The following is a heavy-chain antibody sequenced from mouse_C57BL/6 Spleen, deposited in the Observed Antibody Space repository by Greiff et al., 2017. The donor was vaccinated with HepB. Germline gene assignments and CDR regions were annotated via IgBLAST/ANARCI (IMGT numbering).Heavy chain of an antibody. V-gene: IGHV5-4*03. D-gene: IGHD1-2*01. CDR2: ISDGGSYT. J-gene: IGHJ2*01. CDR3: ARGGRLGYFDY. CDR1: GFTFSSYA. Sequence: EVNVVESGGGLVKPGGSLKLSCAASGFTFSSYAMSWVRQTPEKRLEWVATISDGGSYTYYPDKVKGRFTISRDNAKNNLYLQMSHLKSEDTAMYYCARGGRLGYFDYWGQGTTLTVSS.